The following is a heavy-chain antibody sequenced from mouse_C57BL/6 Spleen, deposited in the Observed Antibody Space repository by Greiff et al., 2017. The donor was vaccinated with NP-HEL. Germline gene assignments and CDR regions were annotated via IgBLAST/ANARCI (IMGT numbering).Heavy chain of an antibody. Sequence: EVKLQESGPGLVKPSQSLSLTCSVTGYSITSGYYWNWIRQFPGNKLEWMGYISYDGSNNYNPSLKNRISITRDTSKNQFFLKLNSVTTEDTATYYCARDYYGSLLDYWGQGTTLTVSS. J-gene: IGHJ2*01. V-gene: IGHV3-6*01. CDR1: GYSITSGYY. CDR2: ISYDGSN. D-gene: IGHD1-1*01. CDR3: ARDYYGSLLDY.